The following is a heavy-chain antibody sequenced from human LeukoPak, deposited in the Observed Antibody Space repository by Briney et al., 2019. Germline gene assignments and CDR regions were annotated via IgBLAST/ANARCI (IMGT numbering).Heavy chain of an antibody. Sequence: GGSLRLSCAVSGFAFGSEAMSWVRQSPARGLEWVASVSPGGGTTYYADHVRGRFTISRDNSMNTLYLQMNSLRVEDTAVYYCAKDVSGLDAFNIWGQGTMVTVSS. CDR2: VSPGGGTT. CDR3: AKDVSGLDAFNI. CDR1: GFAFGSEA. D-gene: IGHD6-19*01. J-gene: IGHJ3*02. V-gene: IGHV3-23*01.